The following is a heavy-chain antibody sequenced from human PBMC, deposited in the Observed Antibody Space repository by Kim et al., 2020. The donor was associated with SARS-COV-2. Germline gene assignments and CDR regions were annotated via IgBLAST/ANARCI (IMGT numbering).Heavy chain of an antibody. CDR3: VSARAWRSCYYIDY. Sequence: ADSVKGRFTISRDNTRNSLYLQMSSLRAEDTAVYYCVSARAWRSCYYIDYWGQGSLVTVSS. J-gene: IGHJ4*02. V-gene: IGHV3-64D*06. D-gene: IGHD3-3*01.